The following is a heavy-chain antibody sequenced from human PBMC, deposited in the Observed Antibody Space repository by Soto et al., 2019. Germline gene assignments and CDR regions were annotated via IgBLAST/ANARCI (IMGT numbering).Heavy chain of an antibody. J-gene: IGHJ3*02. CDR3: ARSSSPLDAFDI. CDR2: IIPIFGTA. V-gene: IGHV1-69*06. CDR1: GVTFSSYA. D-gene: IGHD6-6*01. Sequence: SVKVSCKASGVTFSSYAISWVRQAPGQGLEWMGGIIPIFGTANYAQKFQGRVTITADKSTSTAYMELSSLRSEDTAVYYCARSSSPLDAFDIWGQGTMVTVSS.